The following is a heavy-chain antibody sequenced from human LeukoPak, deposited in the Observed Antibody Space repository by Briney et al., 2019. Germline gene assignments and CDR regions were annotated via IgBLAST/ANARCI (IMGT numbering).Heavy chain of an antibody. J-gene: IGHJ4*02. D-gene: IGHD3-3*01. CDR1: GFTFSSYS. CDR2: ISSSSSTM. V-gene: IGHV3-48*01. Sequence: GRSLRLSCAASGFTFSSYSMNWVRQAPGKGLEWVSYISSSSSTMYYADSVKGRFTISRDNAKNSLYLQMNSLRAEDTAVYYCARGGPPYDFWSGPRFDYWGQGTLVTVSS. CDR3: ARGGPPYDFWSGPRFDY.